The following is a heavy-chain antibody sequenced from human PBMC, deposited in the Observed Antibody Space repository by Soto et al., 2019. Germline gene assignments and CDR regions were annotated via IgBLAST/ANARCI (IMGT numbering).Heavy chain of an antibody. CDR3: ARKQIVVAKQTKYGMDV. J-gene: IGHJ6*02. Sequence: KPSETLSLTCTVSGGSISSGGYYWSWIRQHPGKGLEWIGYIYYSGSTYYNPSLKSRVTISVDTSKNQFSLKLSAVTAADTAVYYCARKQIVVAKQTKYGMDVWGQGTTVTVSS. V-gene: IGHV4-31*03. CDR1: GGSISSGGYY. D-gene: IGHD3-22*01. CDR2: IYYSGST.